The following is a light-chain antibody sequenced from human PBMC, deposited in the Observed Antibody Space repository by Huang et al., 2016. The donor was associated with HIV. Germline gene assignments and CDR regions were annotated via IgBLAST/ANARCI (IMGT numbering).Light chain of an antibody. V-gene: IGKV3-11*01. J-gene: IGKJ1*01. CDR1: QSVSSY. CDR3: QQRSNWPR. CDR2: DAS. Sequence: EIVLTQSPATLSLSPGERATLSCRASQSVSSYLAWYQQKPGQAPRLLIYDASNRATGIPAMFSGSGSGTDFTLTISSLEPEDFAVYYCQQRSNWPRFGQGTKVEIK.